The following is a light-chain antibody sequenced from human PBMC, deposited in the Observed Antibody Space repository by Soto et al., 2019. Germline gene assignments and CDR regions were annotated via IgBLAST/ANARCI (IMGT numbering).Light chain of an antibody. CDR3: ISYTDRQSYL. Sequence: QSVLTQPPSASGSPGQSVTISCTGTSSDVGGYNYVSWFQQHPGKAPKLIIHEVNQRPSGVPDRFSGSKSGNTASLTISGLKNEDEADYYCISYTDRQSYLFGTGTKVTAL. CDR2: EVN. J-gene: IGLJ1*01. CDR1: SSDVGGYNY. V-gene: IGLV2-8*01.